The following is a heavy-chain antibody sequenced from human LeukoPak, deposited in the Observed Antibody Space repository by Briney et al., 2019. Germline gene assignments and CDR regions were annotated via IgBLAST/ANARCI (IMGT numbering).Heavy chain of an antibody. CDR2: IIPIFGTA. Sequence: SVKVSCKASGGTFSSYAISWVRQAPGQGLEWMGGIIPIFGTANYAQKFQGRVTITADESTSTAYMELSSLRSEDTAVYYCARVLMVRGSKGYYFDYWGQGTLVTVSS. J-gene: IGHJ4*02. CDR1: GGTFSSYA. CDR3: ARVLMVRGSKGYYFDY. V-gene: IGHV1-69*13. D-gene: IGHD3-10*01.